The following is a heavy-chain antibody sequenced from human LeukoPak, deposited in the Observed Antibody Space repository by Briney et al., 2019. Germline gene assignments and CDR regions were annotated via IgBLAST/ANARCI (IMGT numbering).Heavy chain of an antibody. J-gene: IGHJ4*02. D-gene: IGHD2-2*01. CDR1: GYTFTSYD. Sequence: ASVKVSCKASGYTFTSYDINWVRQATGQGLEWMGWMNPNSGNTGYAQKFQGRVTMTRNTSISTAYMELSSLRSEDTAVYYCARDLDCSSTSCSLNGAYWGQGTLVTVSS. CDR3: ARDLDCSSTSCSLNGAY. V-gene: IGHV1-8*01. CDR2: MNPNSGNT.